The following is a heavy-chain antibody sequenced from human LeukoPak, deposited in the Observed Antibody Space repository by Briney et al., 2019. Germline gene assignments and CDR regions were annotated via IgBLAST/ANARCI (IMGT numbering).Heavy chain of an antibody. Sequence: GGSLRLSCAASGFTFSSYWMRWVRQAPGKGLVWGSRIYSDGSSTTYADSVKGRFTISRDNAKNTLYLQMNSLRAEDTAVYYCTRDGGPTVTADWYFDLWGRSTLVTVSS. J-gene: IGHJ2*01. D-gene: IGHD4-17*01. V-gene: IGHV3-74*01. CDR2: IYSDGSST. CDR3: TRDGGPTVTADWYFDL. CDR1: GFTFSSYW.